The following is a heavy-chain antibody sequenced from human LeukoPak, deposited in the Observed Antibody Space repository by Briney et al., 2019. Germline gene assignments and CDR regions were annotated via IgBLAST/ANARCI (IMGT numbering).Heavy chain of an antibody. CDR2: INHSGST. V-gene: IGHV4-34*01. Sequence: SETLSLTCAVYGGSFSGYYWSWIRHPPGKGLEWIGEINHSGSTNYNPSLKSRVTISVDTSKNQFSLKLSSVTAADTAVYYCASFEKTAPGWFDPWGQGTLVTVSS. CDR3: ASFEKTAPGWFDP. D-gene: IGHD3-9*01. J-gene: IGHJ5*02. CDR1: GGSFSGYY.